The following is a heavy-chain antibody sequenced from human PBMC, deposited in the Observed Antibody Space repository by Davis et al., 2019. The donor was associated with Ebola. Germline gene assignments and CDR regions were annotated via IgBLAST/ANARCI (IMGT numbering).Heavy chain of an antibody. Sequence: ASVKVSCKASGYTFTGYYMHWVRQAPGQGLEWMGWINPNSGGTNYAQKFQGWVTMTRDTSISTAYMELSRLRSDDTAVYYCARGIVYSYGSNYYGMDVWGQGTTVIVSS. V-gene: IGHV1-2*04. CDR1: GYTFTGYY. CDR2: INPNSGGT. D-gene: IGHD5-18*01. J-gene: IGHJ6*02. CDR3: ARGIVYSYGSNYYGMDV.